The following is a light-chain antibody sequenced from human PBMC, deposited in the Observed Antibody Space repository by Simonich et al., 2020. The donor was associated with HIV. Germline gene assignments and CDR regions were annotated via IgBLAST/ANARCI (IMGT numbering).Light chain of an antibody. CDR1: QSITNY. CDR2: AAS. V-gene: IGKV1-33*01. J-gene: IGKJ2*01. CDR3: QQYNSYPYT. Sequence: DIQMTQSPSSLSASVGDRVTITCRASQSITNYLNWYQQKPGKAPKLLIYAASNLETGVPSRFSGSGSGTDFTFTISSLQPEDIATYYCQQYNSYPYTFGQGTKLEIK.